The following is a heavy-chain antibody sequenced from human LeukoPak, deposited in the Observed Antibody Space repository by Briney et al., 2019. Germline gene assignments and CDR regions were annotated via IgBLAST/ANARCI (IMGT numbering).Heavy chain of an antibody. CDR3: ARGSPPPGIAAG. Sequence: SETLSLTCAVYGGSFSGYYWSWIRQPPGKGLEWIGEINHSGSTNYNPSLKSRVTISVDTSKNQFSLKLSSVTAADTAVYYCARGSPPPGIAAGWGQGTLVTVSS. D-gene: IGHD6-25*01. CDR1: GGSFSGYY. J-gene: IGHJ4*02. V-gene: IGHV4-34*01. CDR2: INHSGST.